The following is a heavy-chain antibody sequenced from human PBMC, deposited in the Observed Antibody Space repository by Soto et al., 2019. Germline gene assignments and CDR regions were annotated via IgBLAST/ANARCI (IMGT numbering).Heavy chain of an antibody. V-gene: IGHV1-69*01. CDR3: ARAHNELAYCGGDCYSPFDY. Sequence: QVQLVQSGAEVKKPGSSVKVSCKASGGTFSSYAISWVRQAPGQGLEWMGGIIPIFGTANYAQKFQGRVTITADASTSTAYMELSRLRSEDTAVYYCARAHNELAYCGGDCYSPFDYWGQGTLVTVSS. CDR1: GGTFSSYA. D-gene: IGHD2-21*02. J-gene: IGHJ4*02. CDR2: IIPIFGTA.